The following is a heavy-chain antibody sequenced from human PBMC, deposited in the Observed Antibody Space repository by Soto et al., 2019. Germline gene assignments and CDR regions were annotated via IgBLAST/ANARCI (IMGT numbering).Heavy chain of an antibody. CDR3: ARQPADYYYGSGSYPLDY. CDR2: IYYSGST. Sequence: SETLSLTCTVSDGSISPYYWAWIRQPPGKGLEWVGYIYYSGSTSYNPSLKSRVTLSLETSKSQFSLKLSSVTAADTAVYYCARQPADYYYGSGSYPLDYWGQGTLVTVSS. D-gene: IGHD3-10*01. J-gene: IGHJ4*02. CDR1: DGSISPYY. V-gene: IGHV4-59*08.